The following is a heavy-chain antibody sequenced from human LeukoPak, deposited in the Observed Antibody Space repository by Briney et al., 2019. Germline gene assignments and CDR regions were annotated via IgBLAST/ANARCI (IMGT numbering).Heavy chain of an antibody. Sequence: GGSLRLSCAASGFTFSKYDMHWVRQATGKGLEWVSTIGTAADTFYPDSVKGRFTISRENAKNSLYLQMNSLEVGDTAMYYCARDRATAAAFGANWYYDIWGRGTLVTVSS. J-gene: IGHJ2*01. V-gene: IGHV3-13*01. CDR3: ARDRATAAAFGANWYYDI. D-gene: IGHD6-13*01. CDR1: GFTFSKYD. CDR2: IGTAADT.